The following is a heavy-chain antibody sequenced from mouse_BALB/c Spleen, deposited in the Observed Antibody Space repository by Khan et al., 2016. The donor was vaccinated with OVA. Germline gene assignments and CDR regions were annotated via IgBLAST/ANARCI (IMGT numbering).Heavy chain of an antibody. Sequence: QVRLQQSGAELARPGASVKMSCKASGYTFTSYTIHWIKQGPGQGLEWIGYINHSSGYTNYNQKFKDKATLTADKSSTTAYMQLSSLTSDDSAVYCGARDGAYYRNDGWFAYWGQGTLVTVSA. J-gene: IGHJ3*01. D-gene: IGHD2-14*01. CDR1: GYTFTSYT. CDR3: ARDGAYYRNDGWFAY. V-gene: IGHV1-4*01. CDR2: INHSSGYT.